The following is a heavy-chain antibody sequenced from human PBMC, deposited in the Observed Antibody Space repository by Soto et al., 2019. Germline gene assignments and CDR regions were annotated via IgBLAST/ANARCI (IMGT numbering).Heavy chain of an antibody. CDR1: GGSFSGYY. D-gene: IGHD1-1*01. V-gene: IGHV4-34*01. Sequence: QVQLQQWGAGLLKPSETLSLTCAVYGGSFSGYYWSWIRQPPGKGLEWIGEINHSGSTNYNPSLKSRVTISVDTSKNHFSLKLSSVTAADTAVYYCARRRMHPGTGKGNDYWGQGTLVTVSS. CDR2: INHSGST. CDR3: ARRRMHPGTGKGNDY. J-gene: IGHJ4*02.